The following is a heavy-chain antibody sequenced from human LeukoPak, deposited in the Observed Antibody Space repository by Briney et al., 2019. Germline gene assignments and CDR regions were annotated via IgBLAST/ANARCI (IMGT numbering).Heavy chain of an antibody. CDR2: TSGDDDST. D-gene: IGHD6-25*01. J-gene: IGHJ4*02. Sequence: GGSHTLLCAASGFTSRSFAMSWVRHAPGGGLEWVAFTSGDDDSTYYAESVRGRFILSTDNSKNSLNLQMNSLRAEDTAVYYCTKDVITGFSSGRYFGSWGQGTQVTVSS. V-gene: IGHV3-23*01. CDR1: GFTSRSFA. CDR3: TKDVITGFSSGRYFGS.